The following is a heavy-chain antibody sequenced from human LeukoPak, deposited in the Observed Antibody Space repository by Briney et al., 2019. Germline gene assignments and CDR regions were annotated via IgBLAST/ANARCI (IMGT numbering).Heavy chain of an antibody. J-gene: IGHJ4*02. CDR2: INPNSGGT. CDR1: GYTFTGYY. D-gene: IGHD3-10*01. V-gene: IGHV1-2*02. CDR3: AKVRDRITMVRGVIILYY. Sequence: ASVKVSCKASGYTFTGYYMHWVRQAPGQGLEWMGWINPNSGGTNYAQKFQGRVTMTRDTSISTAYMGLSRLRSDDTAVYYCAKVRDRITMVRGVIILYYWGQGTLVTVSS.